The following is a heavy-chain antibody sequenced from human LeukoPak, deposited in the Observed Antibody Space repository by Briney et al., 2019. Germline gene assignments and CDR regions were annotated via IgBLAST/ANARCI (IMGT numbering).Heavy chain of an antibody. CDR2: IYYSGST. J-gene: IGHJ4*02. CDR1: GGSISSYY. Sequence: SETLSLTCTVSGGSISSYYWSWIRQPPGKGLEWIGYIYYSGSTNYNPSLKSRVTTSVDTSKNQFSLKLSSVTAADTAVYYCAREVHSSGWYRGGYFDYWGQGTLVTVSS. D-gene: IGHD6-19*01. CDR3: AREVHSSGWYRGGYFDY. V-gene: IGHV4-59*01.